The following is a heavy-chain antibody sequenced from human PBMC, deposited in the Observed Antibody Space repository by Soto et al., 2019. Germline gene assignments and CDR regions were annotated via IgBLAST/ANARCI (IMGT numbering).Heavy chain of an antibody. V-gene: IGHV2-5*02. CDR1: GFSLRTSGVG. D-gene: IGHD3-16*01. Sequence: QITLKESGTTLVKPTQTLTLTCTFSGFSLRTSGVGVGWIRQPPGKALEWLALIYWDDDKRYSPSLKSRLTINKDTSKNQVVITRTNMDPVDTATYYCAHVVGGMTFDYWGQGTLVTVSS. J-gene: IGHJ4*02. CDR3: AHVVGGMTFDY. CDR2: IYWDDDK.